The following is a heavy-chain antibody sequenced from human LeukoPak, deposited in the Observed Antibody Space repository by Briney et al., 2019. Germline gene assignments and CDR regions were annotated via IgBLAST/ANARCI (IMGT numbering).Heavy chain of an antibody. V-gene: IGHV3-74*01. CDR2: INSDGSST. CDR1: GFTFSSYW. CDR3: ARDFAYYDILTGFEEYYFDY. Sequence: GGSLRLSCAASGFTFSSYWMHWVRQAPGKGLVWVSRINSDGSSTSYADSVKGRFTISRDNAKNTLYLQMNSLRAEDTAVYYCARDFAYYDILTGFEEYYFDYWGQGTLVTVSS. D-gene: IGHD3-9*01. J-gene: IGHJ4*02.